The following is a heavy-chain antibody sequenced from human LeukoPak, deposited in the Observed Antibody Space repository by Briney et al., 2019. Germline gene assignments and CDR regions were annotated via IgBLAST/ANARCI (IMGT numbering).Heavy chain of an antibody. CDR3: ASSLPEMATMRALGY. V-gene: IGHV3-33*01. D-gene: IGHD5-24*01. Sequence: GGSLRLSCAASGFTFSSYGMHWVRQAPGKGLEWVAVIWYDGSNKYYADSVKGRFTISRDNSKNTLYLQMNSLRAEDTAVYYCASSLPEMATMRALGYWGQGTLVTVSS. J-gene: IGHJ4*02. CDR1: GFTFSSYG. CDR2: IWYDGSNK.